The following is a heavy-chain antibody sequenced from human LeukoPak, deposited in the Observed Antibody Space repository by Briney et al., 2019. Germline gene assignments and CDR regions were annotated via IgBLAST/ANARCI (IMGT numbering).Heavy chain of an antibody. J-gene: IGHJ4*02. CDR3: ARDLEGHQGVLVGGNYDPGFDY. D-gene: IGHD1-26*01. CDR1: TFTFSSYS. V-gene: IGHV3-21*01. Sequence: PGGSLTPSGAASTFTFSSYSMNCVRPAPGKGLEWVSSISSSSRYLYHTDSVKGRFTISRDNAKNSLYLQMNSLRAEHTAVYYCARDLEGHQGVLVGGNYDPGFDYWGQGTLVTVSS. CDR2: ISSSSRYL.